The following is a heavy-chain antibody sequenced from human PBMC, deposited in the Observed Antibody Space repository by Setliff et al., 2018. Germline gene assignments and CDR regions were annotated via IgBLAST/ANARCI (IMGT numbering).Heavy chain of an antibody. CDR2: INA. Sequence: ASVKVSCKSSGYTFTSYGINWVRQAPGQGLEWMGWINAYAQKFQGRVTMTIDTLTSTAYMELRSLRSDDTAVYYCARGPLDFVVTPAAAKFDYWGQGTQVTVSS. J-gene: IGHJ4*02. CDR3: ARGPLDFVVTPAAAKFDY. V-gene: IGHV1-18*01. CDR1: GYTFTSYG. D-gene: IGHD2-2*01.